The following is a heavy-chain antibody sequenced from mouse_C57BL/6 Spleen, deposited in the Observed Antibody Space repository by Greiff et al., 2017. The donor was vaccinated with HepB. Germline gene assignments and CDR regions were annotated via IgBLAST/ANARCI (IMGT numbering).Heavy chain of an antibody. D-gene: IGHD1-1*01. J-gene: IGHJ4*01. V-gene: IGHV5-9-1*02. CDR1: GFTFSSYA. CDR2: ISSGGDYI. CDR3: TRGDGSPRAMDY. Sequence: DVMLVESGEGLVKPGGSLKLSCAASGFTFSSYAMSWVRQTPEKRLEWVAYISSGGDYIYYADTVKGRFTISRDNARNTLYLQMSSLKSEDTAMYYCTRGDGSPRAMDYWGQGTSVTVSS.